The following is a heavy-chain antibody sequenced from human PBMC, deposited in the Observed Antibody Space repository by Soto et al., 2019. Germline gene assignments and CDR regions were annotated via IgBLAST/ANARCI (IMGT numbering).Heavy chain of an antibody. CDR2: IIPILGIA. V-gene: IGHV1-69*02. CDR1: GGTFSSYT. D-gene: IGHD3-22*01. CDR3: ARPIQFYFDTSAQSAWFDP. J-gene: IGHJ5*02. Sequence: SVKVSCKASGGTFSSYTISWVRQAPGQGLEWMGRIIPILGIANYAQKFQGRVTITADKSTSTAYMELSSLRSDDTAVYYCARPIQFYFDTSAQSAWFDPWGQGTLVTVSS.